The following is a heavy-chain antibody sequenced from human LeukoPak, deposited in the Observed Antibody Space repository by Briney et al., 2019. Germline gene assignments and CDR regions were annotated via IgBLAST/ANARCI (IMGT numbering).Heavy chain of an antibody. D-gene: IGHD2-2*01. CDR1: GFTFSSYA. Sequence: GRSLRLSRAASGFTFSSYAMHWVRQAPGKGLEWVAVISYDGSNKYYADSVKSRFTISRDNSKNTLYLQMNSLRAEDTAVYYCAKDHSPFVVVPAAYDYWGQGTLVTVSS. V-gene: IGHV3-30*04. CDR3: AKDHSPFVVVPAAYDY. CDR2: ISYDGSNK. J-gene: IGHJ4*02.